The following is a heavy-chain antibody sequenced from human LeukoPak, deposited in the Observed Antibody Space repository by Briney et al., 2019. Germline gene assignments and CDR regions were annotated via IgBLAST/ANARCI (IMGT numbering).Heavy chain of an antibody. D-gene: IGHD2-15*01. Sequence: PSETLSLTCAVFGGSFSDYYWSWIRQPTGMGLEWIGEINHSGSTNYNPSLKSRVTISIDTSKNQFSLRLSSVTAADTAMYYCARDLVAAPSEWGQGTLVTVSS. CDR2: INHSGST. CDR3: ARDLVAAPSE. CDR1: GGSFSDYY. V-gene: IGHV4-34*01. J-gene: IGHJ4*02.